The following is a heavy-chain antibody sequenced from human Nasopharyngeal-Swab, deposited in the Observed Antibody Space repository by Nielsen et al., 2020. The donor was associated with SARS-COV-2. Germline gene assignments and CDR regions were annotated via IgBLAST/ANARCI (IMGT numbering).Heavy chain of an antibody. Sequence: ASVKVSCKASGYTFTGYYMHWVRQAPVQGLEWMGRINPNSGGTNYAQKFQGRVTMTRDTSISTAYMELSRLRSDDTAVYYCASIAVAGNLSHRGTRPPNWGQGTLVTVSS. J-gene: IGHJ4*02. V-gene: IGHV1-2*06. D-gene: IGHD6-19*01. CDR3: ASIAVAGNLSHRGTRPPN. CDR1: GYTFTGYY. CDR2: INPNSGGT.